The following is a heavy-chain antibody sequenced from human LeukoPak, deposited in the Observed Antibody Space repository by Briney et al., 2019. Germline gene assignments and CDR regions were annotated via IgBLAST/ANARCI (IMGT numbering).Heavy chain of an antibody. CDR3: ARAGSVKYYDYVWGSYSSYYFDY. CDR2: IGTAGDT. V-gene: IGHV3-13*01. Sequence: GGSLRLSCAASGFTVSSNYMSWVRQAPGKGLEWVSAIGTAGDTYYPGSVKGRFTISRENAKNSLYLQMNSLRAGDTAVYYCARAGSVKYYDYVWGSYSSYYFDYWGQGTLVTVSS. CDR1: GFTVSSNY. J-gene: IGHJ4*02. D-gene: IGHD3-16*01.